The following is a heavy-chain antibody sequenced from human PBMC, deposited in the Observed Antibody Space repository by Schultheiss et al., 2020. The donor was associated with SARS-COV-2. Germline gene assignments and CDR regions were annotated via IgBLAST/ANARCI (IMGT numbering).Heavy chain of an antibody. Sequence: GGSLRLSCAASGFTFSSYSMNWVRQAPGKGLEWVSSISSSSSYIYYADSVKGRFTISRDNAKNSLYLQMNSLRAEDTAVYYCARDQLFRAFDIWGQGTMVTVSS. CDR1: GFTFSSYS. D-gene: IGHD1-1*01. J-gene: IGHJ3*02. CDR3: ARDQLFRAFDI. CDR2: ISSSSSYI. V-gene: IGHV3-21*01.